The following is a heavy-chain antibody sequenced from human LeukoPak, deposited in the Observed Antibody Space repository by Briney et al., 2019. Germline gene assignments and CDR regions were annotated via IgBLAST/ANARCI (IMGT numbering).Heavy chain of an antibody. D-gene: IGHD6-25*01. Sequence: SVKVSCKASGGTFSSYAISWVRQAPGQGLEWMGRIIPILGIANYAQKFQGRVTITADKSTSTAYMELSSLRSEDTAVYYCARDIRGGSPDYYYYYGMDVWGQGTTVTVSS. CDR3: ARDIRGGSPDYYYYYGMDV. V-gene: IGHV1-69*04. J-gene: IGHJ6*02. CDR1: GGTFSSYA. CDR2: IIPILGIA.